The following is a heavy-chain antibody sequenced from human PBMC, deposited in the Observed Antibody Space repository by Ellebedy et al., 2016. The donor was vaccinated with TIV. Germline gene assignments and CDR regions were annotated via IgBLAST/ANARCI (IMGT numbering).Heavy chain of an antibody. J-gene: IGHJ6*02. CDR1: GGSISSYY. D-gene: IGHD3-10*01. CDR2: IYTSGYT. CDR3: ARGAPITMIRDIIMPEAYYYGMDV. V-gene: IGHV4-4*07. Sequence: MPSETLSLTCTVSGGSISSYYWNWVRQPAGKGLEWIGRIYTSGYTNYNPSLRSRVTISVDTSKTQFSLNLSSVTAADTAVYYCARGAPITMIRDIIMPEAYYYGMDVWGHGTTVTVSS.